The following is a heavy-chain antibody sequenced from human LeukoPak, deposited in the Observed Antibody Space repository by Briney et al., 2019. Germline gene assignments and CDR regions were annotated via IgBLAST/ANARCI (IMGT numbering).Heavy chain of an antibody. CDR1: GGSIINADYY. J-gene: IGHJ4*01. CDR3: ARQLPTAAADTRGYFEY. D-gene: IGHD6-13*01. CDR2: IFYGERN. Sequence: PSETLSLTCSVSGGSIINADYYWGWIRQAPGKGLEWIGSIFYGERNHYNPSLKSRATMSVDTSKNQFSLKLTSVTAADAAMYYCARQLPTAAADTRGYFEYWGQGAVVTVSS. V-gene: IGHV4-39*01.